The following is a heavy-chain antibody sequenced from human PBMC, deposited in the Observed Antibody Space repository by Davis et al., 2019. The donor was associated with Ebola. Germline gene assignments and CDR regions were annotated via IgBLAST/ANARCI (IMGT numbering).Heavy chain of an antibody. J-gene: IGHJ6*02. CDR3: ARETTYYDFWSGYYTSYYGMDV. D-gene: IGHD3-3*01. CDR1: GFTFSSYW. V-gene: IGHV3-7*03. Sequence: GESLKLSCAASGFTFSSYWMSWVRQAPGKGLELVANIKQDGSEKYYVHSVKGRFTISRDNAKNSLYLQMNSLRAEDTAVYYCARETTYYDFWSGYYTSYYGMDVWGQGTTVTVSS. CDR2: IKQDGSEK.